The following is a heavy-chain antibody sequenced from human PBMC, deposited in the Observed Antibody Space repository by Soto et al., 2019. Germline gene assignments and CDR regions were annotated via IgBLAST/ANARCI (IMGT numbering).Heavy chain of an antibody. J-gene: IGHJ4*02. CDR3: ERIPLPESGWGHWIHIYYDS. V-gene: IGHV4-30-4*01. CDR2: IYYSGNT. D-gene: IGHD3-16*01. Sequence: SETLSLTCTVSGGSTSSDNYWSWIRQPPGKGLEWIGHIYYSGNTDYNPSLKSRLAISIDTSKKQFSLKLSSVTAADTAVYFCERIPLPESGWGHWIHIYYDSWGRGDPVTVS. CDR1: GGSTSSDNY.